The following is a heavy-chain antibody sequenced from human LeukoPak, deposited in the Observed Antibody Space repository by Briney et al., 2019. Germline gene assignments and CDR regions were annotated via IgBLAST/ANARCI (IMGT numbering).Heavy chain of an antibody. D-gene: IGHD4-17*01. J-gene: IGHJ4*02. V-gene: IGHV4-59*01. CDR1: GGSISGYF. CDR2: IYYSGST. CDR3: ATMTTVTTGFDY. Sequence: PSETLSLTCTVSGGSISGYFWSWIRQPPGKGLEWIGYIYYSGSTNYNPSLKSRVTISVDTSKNQFSLKLSSVTVADTAVYYCATMTTVTTGFDYWGQGTLVTVSS.